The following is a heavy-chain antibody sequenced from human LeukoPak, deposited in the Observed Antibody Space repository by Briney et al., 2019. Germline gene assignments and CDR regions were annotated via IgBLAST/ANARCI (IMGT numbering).Heavy chain of an antibody. V-gene: IGHV3-66*01. CDR2: IYSGGNT. D-gene: IGHD1-26*01. CDR1: GFTFSSYA. J-gene: IGHJ3*02. Sequence: GRSLRLSCAASGFTFSSYAMHWVRQAPGKGLEWVSVIYSGGNTYYADSVKGRFTISRDNTKNTLYLQMNSLRADDTAVYYCARDVGFIVGATPGAFDIWGQGTMVTVSS. CDR3: ARDVGFIVGATPGAFDI.